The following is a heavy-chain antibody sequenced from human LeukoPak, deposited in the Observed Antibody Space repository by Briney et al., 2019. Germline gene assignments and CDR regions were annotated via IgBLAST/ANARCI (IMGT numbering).Heavy chain of an antibody. D-gene: IGHD2-2*01. Sequence: PGGSLRLSCAASGFTFSRFAMNWVRQAPGKGLEWISYINTDSSDIHYADSVKGRFTISRDNARNTLFLQLSSLRAEDSAVYYCARDTFQPEPIYSWGQGTLVTVSS. CDR2: INTDSSDI. CDR1: GFTFSRFA. CDR3: ARDTFQPEPIYS. J-gene: IGHJ4*02. V-gene: IGHV3-21*05.